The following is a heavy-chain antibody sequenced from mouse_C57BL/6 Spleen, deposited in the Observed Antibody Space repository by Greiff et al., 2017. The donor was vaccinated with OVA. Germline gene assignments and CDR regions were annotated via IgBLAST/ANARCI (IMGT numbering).Heavy chain of an antibody. Sequence: VQLQQSGAELARPGASVKMSCKASGYTFTSYTMHWVKQRPGQGLEWIGYINPSSGYTKYNQKFKDKATLTADKSSSTAYMQLSSLTSEDSAVYYWARGAVSEPYFDYWGQGTTLTVSS. D-gene: IGHD3-3*01. J-gene: IGHJ2*01. CDR1: GYTFTSYT. CDR2: INPSSGYT. CDR3: ARGAVSEPYFDY. V-gene: IGHV1-4*01.